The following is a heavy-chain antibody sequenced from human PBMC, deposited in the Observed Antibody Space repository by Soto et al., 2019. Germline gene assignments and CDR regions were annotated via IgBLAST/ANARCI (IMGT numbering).Heavy chain of an antibody. J-gene: IGHJ4*02. D-gene: IGHD5-12*01. CDR1: GFTFTDAW. CDR3: IWQSDYIGTWH. Sequence: EVQLVESEGGLVKTGGSLRLSCAASGFTFTDAWMNWVRQAPGKGLEWVGRIKSKGSGGTTDYAAPVKGGFTISRDDSKNTLYLQMDSLQIGDTAVYFCIWQSDYIGTWHWGQGTLVTVSS. V-gene: IGHV3-15*07. CDR2: IKSKGSGGTT.